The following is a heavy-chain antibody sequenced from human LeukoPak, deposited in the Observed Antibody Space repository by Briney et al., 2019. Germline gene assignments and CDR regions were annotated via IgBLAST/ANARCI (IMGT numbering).Heavy chain of an antibody. CDR3: TRLGASGSRIIDY. D-gene: IGHD3-10*01. V-gene: IGHV3-73*01. J-gene: IGHJ4*02. CDR1: GFTFSGSA. CDR2: SRNKANSYAT. Sequence: GGSLKLSCAASGFTFSGSAMHWVRQASGKGLEWVGRSRNKANSYATAYSASVKGRFTISRDDSKNTAYLQMNSLKTEDTAVYYCTRLGASGSRIIDYWGQGTLVTVSS.